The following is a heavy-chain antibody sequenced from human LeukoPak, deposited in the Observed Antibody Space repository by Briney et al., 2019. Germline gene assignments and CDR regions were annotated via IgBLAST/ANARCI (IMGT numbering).Heavy chain of an antibody. Sequence: GGSLRLSCAASGFTFSSYWMSWVRQAPGKGLEWVANIKQDGSEKYYVDSVKGRFTISRDNAKNSLYLQMNSLRAEDTAVYYCARDGTRIAARPDHAFDIWGQGTMVTVSS. V-gene: IGHV3-7*01. CDR1: GFTFSSYW. D-gene: IGHD6-6*01. CDR2: IKQDGSEK. CDR3: ARDGTRIAARPDHAFDI. J-gene: IGHJ3*02.